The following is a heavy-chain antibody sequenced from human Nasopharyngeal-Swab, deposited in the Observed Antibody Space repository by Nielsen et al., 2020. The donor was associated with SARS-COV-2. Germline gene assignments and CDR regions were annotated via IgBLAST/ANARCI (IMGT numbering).Heavy chain of an antibody. CDR3: ARGRDFSFDS. Sequence: SETLSLTCAISGASVSSHSAGWNWIRQSPSRGLEWLGRTLYRSKWYNDYAESVKSRIAVNPDTSKNQFSLQLNSVTPEDTAVYYCARGRDFSFDSWGQGTLVTASP. J-gene: IGHJ4*02. D-gene: IGHD3-3*01. CDR1: GASVSSHSAG. CDR2: TLYRSKWYN. V-gene: IGHV6-1*01.